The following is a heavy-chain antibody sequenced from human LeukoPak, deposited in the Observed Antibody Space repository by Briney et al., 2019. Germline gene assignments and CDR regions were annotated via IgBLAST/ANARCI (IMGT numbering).Heavy chain of an antibody. D-gene: IGHD1-26*01. CDR3: ARLGRYYYYMDV. Sequence: SETLSLTCTVSSGSISTSNYYWGWVRQPPGKGLEWIGEINHSGSTNYNPSLKSRVTISVDTSKNQFSLKLSSVTAADTAVYYCARLGRYYYYMDVWGKGTTVTISS. CDR2: INHSGST. V-gene: IGHV4-39*07. J-gene: IGHJ6*03. CDR1: SGSISTSNYY.